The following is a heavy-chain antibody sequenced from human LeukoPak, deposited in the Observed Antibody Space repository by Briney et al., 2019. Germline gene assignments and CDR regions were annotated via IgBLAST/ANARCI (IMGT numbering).Heavy chain of an antibody. CDR1: GFTSSSYA. Sequence: PGGSLRLSCAASGFTSSSYAMSWARQAPGKGLEWVSAISGSGGSTYYADSVKGRFTISRDNSKNTLYLQMNSLRAEDTAVYYCAKGEVRLLWFGELLNYYYYYGMDVWGQGTTVTVSS. D-gene: IGHD3-10*01. J-gene: IGHJ6*02. CDR2: ISGSGGST. V-gene: IGHV3-23*01. CDR3: AKGEVRLLWFGELLNYYYYYGMDV.